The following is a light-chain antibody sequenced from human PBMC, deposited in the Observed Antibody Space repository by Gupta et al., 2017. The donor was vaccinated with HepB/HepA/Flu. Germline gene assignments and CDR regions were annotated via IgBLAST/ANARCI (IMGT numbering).Light chain of an antibody. J-gene: IGKJ1*01. CDR2: HAS. V-gene: IGKV3-15*01. CDR3: QHYTDWPPWT. CDR1: QNIGSN. Sequence: EIVMTQSPATLSVSPGRRATLSCRASQNIGSNLAWYQQRPGQPPSLLIFHASLRDAGTPSRFSGNGFGKEFTLTISSPQSEDSAVYYSQHYTDWPPWTFGQGTKVEIK.